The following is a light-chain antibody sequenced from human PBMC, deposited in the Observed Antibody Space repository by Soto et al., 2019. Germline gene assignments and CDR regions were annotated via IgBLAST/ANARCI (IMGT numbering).Light chain of an antibody. J-gene: IGKJ1*01. CDR2: GAS. CDR1: QSVSSK. Sequence: EIVMTQSPATLSVSPGERATLSCRASQSVSSKLAWYQQKPGQAPRVLIHGASTRATGIPARFSGSGSGTEFTLTISSLQSEDFAVYYCQHYNDWPPTWTFGQGTKV. V-gene: IGKV3-15*01. CDR3: QHYNDWPPTWT.